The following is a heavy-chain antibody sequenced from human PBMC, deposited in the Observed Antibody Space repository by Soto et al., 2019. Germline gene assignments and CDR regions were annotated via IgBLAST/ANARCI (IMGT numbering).Heavy chain of an antibody. Sequence: QVQLQESGPGLVKPSQTLSLTCSVSGDSIRGGGHYWNWIRQFPGKGLEWIGYVYHSGSTPYNPSLRGRITISIYTSKNQFSLRLISVTAADTALYYCARDTGLAPTVWGYWGHGTQVTVSS. CDR3: ARDTGLAPTVWGY. D-gene: IGHD7-27*01. CDR2: VYHSGST. J-gene: IGHJ4*03. V-gene: IGHV4-31*03. CDR1: GDSIRGGGHY.